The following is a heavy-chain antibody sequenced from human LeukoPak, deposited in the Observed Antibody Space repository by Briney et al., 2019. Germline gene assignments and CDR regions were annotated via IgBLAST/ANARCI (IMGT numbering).Heavy chain of an antibody. J-gene: IGHJ6*02. CDR3: AKAYYGDYVAYYYYYGMDV. D-gene: IGHD4-17*01. Sequence: PGGSLRLSCAASGFTFDSYSMSWVRQAPGKGLEWVSYITSGSSTIYYPDSVKGRFTISRDNAKNSLYLQMNSLRAEDTAVYYCAKAYYGDYVAYYYYYGMDVWGQGTTVTVSS. CDR1: GFTFDSYS. V-gene: IGHV3-48*04. CDR2: ITSGSSTI.